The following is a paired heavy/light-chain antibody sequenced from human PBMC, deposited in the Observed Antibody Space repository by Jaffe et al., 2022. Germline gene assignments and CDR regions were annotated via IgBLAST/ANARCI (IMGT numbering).Light chain of an antibody. J-gene: IGLJ1*01. CDR1: SSDVGGYNY. Sequence: QSALTQPRSVSGSPGQSVTISCTGTSSDVGGYNYVSWYQQHPGKAPKLMVYDVSKRPSGVPDRFSGSKSGNTASLTISGLQAEDEADYYCCSYTGHYTSYVFGTGTKVTVL. V-gene: IGLV2-11*01. CDR2: DVS. CDR3: CSYTGHYTSYV.
Heavy chain of an antibody. CDR2: IPWDGSYI. CDR3: AASSSWTYYFDS. V-gene: IGHV3-43D*04. Sequence: EVQLVESGGVVVQPGGSLRLSCAASGFTFDDYAMHWVRQAPGKGLEWVSLIPWDGSYIYYADSVKGRFTISRDNSKNSLYLQMNSLGAEDTAFYYCAASSSWTYYFDSWGQGTLVTVSS. CDR1: GFTFDDYA. J-gene: IGHJ4*02. D-gene: IGHD6-13*01.